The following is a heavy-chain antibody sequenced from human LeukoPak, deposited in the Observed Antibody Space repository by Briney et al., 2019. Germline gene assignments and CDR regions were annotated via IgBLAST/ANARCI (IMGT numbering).Heavy chain of an antibody. V-gene: IGHV5-51*01. D-gene: IGHD3-22*01. J-gene: IGHJ1*01. CDR3: ARGYYYDSSGYPAEYFQH. Sequence: GESLKISCKGSGYSFTSYWIGWVRQLPEKGLEWMGIIYPGDSDTRYSPSFQGQVTISADKSISTAYLQWSSLKASDTAMYYCARGYYYDSSGYPAEYFQHWGQGTLVTVSS. CDR1: GYSFTSYW. CDR2: IYPGDSDT.